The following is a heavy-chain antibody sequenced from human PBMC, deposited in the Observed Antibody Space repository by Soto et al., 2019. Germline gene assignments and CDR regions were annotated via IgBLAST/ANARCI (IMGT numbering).Heavy chain of an antibody. CDR2: IIPILGIA. V-gene: IGHV1-69*02. Sequence: SVKVSCKASGGTFSSYTISWVRQAPGQGLEWMGRIIPILGIANYAQKFQGRVTLTRSTSISTAYMELSSLTSEDTAVYYCTGGPPNWGFDSWGQGTPVTVPQ. CDR3: TGGPPNWGFDS. D-gene: IGHD7-27*01. CDR1: GGTFSSYT. J-gene: IGHJ5*01.